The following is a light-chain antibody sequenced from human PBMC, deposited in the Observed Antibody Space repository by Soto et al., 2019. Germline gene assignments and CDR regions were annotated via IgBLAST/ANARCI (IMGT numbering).Light chain of an antibody. CDR3: QHDHNLLPIT. V-gene: IGKV1-33*01. Sequence: QMTQSPSSLSASVGDRVTITCQASQDISKNLNWYQQKPGKAPKLLIYDASSLQTGVPSRFSGSGSATHVTSAISSRQPEDVATYYCQHDHNLLPITFGQGTRLEIK. CDR1: QDISKN. CDR2: DAS. J-gene: IGKJ5*01.